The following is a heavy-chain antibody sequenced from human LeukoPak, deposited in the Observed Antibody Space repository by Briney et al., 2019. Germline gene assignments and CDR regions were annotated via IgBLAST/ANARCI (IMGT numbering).Heavy chain of an antibody. V-gene: IGHV4-34*01. CDR2: INHSGST. J-gene: IGHJ4*02. CDR1: GGSFSGYY. CDR3: ARSSGSFLGSDY. D-gene: IGHD3-10*01. Sequence: SETLSLTCAVCGGSFSGYYWSWIRQPPGKGLEWIGEINHSGSTNYNPSLKSRVTISVDTSKNQFSLKLSSVTAADTAVYYCARSSGSFLGSDYWGQGTLVTVSS.